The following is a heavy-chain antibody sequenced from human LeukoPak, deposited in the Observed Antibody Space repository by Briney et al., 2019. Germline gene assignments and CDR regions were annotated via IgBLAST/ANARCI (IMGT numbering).Heavy chain of an antibody. V-gene: IGHV4-39*01. CDR1: GGSAGSISSSNYY. Sequence: KSSETLSLTCTVSGGSAGSISSSNYYWGWVRQPPGKGLEWIGSIYYSGSTYYNPSLKSRVTISVDTSKNQFSLRLSSVTAADTAVYYCARLVSMGFAYWGQGTLVTVSS. D-gene: IGHD4/OR15-4a*01. CDR2: IYYSGST. CDR3: ARLVSMGFAY. J-gene: IGHJ4*02.